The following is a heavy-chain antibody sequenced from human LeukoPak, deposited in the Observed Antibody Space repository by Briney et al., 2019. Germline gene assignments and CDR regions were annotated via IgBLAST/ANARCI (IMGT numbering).Heavy chain of an antibody. Sequence: SETLSLTCAVYGGSFSGYYWSWIRQPPGKGLEWIGEINHSGSTNYNPSLKSRVTISVDTSKNQFSLKLSSVTAADTAVYYCARSGYSGYDYYYWGQGTLVTVSS. V-gene: IGHV4-34*01. CDR1: GGSFSGYY. D-gene: IGHD5-12*01. CDR3: ARSGYSGYDYYY. CDR2: INHSGST. J-gene: IGHJ4*02.